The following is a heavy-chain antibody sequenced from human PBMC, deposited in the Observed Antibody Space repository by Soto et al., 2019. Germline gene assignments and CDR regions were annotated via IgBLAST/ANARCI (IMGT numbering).Heavy chain of an antibody. D-gene: IGHD3-10*01. J-gene: IGHJ5*02. Sequence: GGSLRLSCAASGFTFSTYSMNWVRQAPGKGLEWVSSIDSSSPYIYYADSVKGRFTISRENAKNSLYLQMNSLRAEDTAVYYCARAPRSARGSGSYDWFDPWGQGTLVTVSS. CDR1: GFTFSTYS. CDR2: IDSSSPYI. V-gene: IGHV3-21*01. CDR3: ARAPRSARGSGSYDWFDP.